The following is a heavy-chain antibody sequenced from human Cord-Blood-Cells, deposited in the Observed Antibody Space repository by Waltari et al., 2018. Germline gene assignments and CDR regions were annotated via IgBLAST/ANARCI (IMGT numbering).Heavy chain of an antibody. CDR2: INHSGST. CDR1: GGSFSGYY. CDR3: ARAPMGSSVDY. V-gene: IGHV4-34*01. D-gene: IGHD6-6*01. Sequence: QVQLQQWGAGLLKPSETLSLTCAVYGGSFSGYYWSWIRQPPGKGLEWIGEINHSGSTNYNPSLKSRVTISVDTSKNQFSLKLSSVTAADTAVYYCARAPMGSSVDYWGQGTLVTVSP. J-gene: IGHJ4*02.